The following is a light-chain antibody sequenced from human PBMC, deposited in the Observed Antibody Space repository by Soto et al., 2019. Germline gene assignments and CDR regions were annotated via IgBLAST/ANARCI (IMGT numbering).Light chain of an antibody. CDR1: QDISNY. CDR2: DAS. J-gene: IGKJ2*01. Sequence: DIQMTQSPSSLSASVGDRVTITCQASQDISNYLNWYQQKPGKAPKLLIYDASNLETGVPSRFSGSGSGTEFTFTIISLQPEDIATYYCQQYDNLPYTFGQGTKLEIK. V-gene: IGKV1-33*01. CDR3: QQYDNLPYT.